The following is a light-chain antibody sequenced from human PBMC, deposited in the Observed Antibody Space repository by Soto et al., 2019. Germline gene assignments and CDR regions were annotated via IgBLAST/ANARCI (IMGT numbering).Light chain of an antibody. CDR1: QTVSRN. CDR2: DIS. J-gene: IGKJ5*01. Sequence: EVVRTQSPATLSVYPGGRATLGFRASQTVSRNLAWYQRRPGQAPRLLIYDISNRAAGVPARFSGSGSETEFTLTIRSLQSEDFAVYFCQQYNNWPSFGQGTRLEIK. CDR3: QQYNNWPS. V-gene: IGKV3-15*01.